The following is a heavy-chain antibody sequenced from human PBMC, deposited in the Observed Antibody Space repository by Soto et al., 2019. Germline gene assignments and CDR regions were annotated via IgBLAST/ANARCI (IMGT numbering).Heavy chain of an antibody. D-gene: IGHD6-19*01. CDR1: GFTFSSYG. CDR3: AREAIAVAHNYYYYGMDV. CDR2: IWDDGSNK. Sequence: QVQLVESGGGVVQPGRSLRLSCAASGFTFSSYGMHWVRQAPGKGLEGVAVIWDDGSNKYYADSVKGRFTISRDNSKNTLYLQMNSLRAEDTAVYYCAREAIAVAHNYYYYGMDVWGQGTTVTVSS. J-gene: IGHJ6*02. V-gene: IGHV3-33*01.